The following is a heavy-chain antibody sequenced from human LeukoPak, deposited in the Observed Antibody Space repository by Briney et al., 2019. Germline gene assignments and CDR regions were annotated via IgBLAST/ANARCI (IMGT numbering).Heavy chain of an antibody. J-gene: IGHJ4*02. V-gene: IGHV4-4*02. D-gene: IGHD6-25*01. CDR2: VHLDGRT. CDR3: AREGGFYRPLDY. CDR1: GGSVTSTNW. Sequence: PSETLSLTCDVSGGSVTSTNWWTWFRKPPGKGLEWIGEVHLDGRTNYNPSLKSRLVMSADLPETHISLKLTSVTAADTAVYYCAREGGFYRPLDYSGQGTLVTVAS.